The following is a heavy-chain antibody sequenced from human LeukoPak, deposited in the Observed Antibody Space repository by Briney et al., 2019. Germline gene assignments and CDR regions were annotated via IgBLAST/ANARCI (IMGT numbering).Heavy chain of an antibody. D-gene: IGHD6-13*01. CDR1: GFTFDDYA. CDR2: ISWNSGSI. CDR3: AKVGSAVYLSGFDY. V-gene: IGHV3-9*01. J-gene: IGHJ4*02. Sequence: GGSLRLSCAASGFTFDDYAMHWVRQAPGKGLEWVSGISWNSGSIGYADFVKGRFTISRDNAKNSLYLQMNSLRAEDTALYYCAKVGSAVYLSGFDYWGRGPRLTFSS.